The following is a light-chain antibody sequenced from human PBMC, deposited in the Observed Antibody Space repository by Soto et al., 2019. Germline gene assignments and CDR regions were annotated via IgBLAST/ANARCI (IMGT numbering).Light chain of an antibody. V-gene: IGLV1-47*01. CDR1: SSNIGSNY. CDR3: AAWDDSLSGRV. J-gene: IGLJ3*02. CDR2: RNN. Sequence: QSLLTQPPSASGTPGQRVTISCSGSSSNIGSNYVYWYQQFPGTAPKLLIYRNNERPSGVPDRFSGSKSGTSASLAISGLRSEDEADYYCAAWDDSLSGRVFGGGTKLTVL.